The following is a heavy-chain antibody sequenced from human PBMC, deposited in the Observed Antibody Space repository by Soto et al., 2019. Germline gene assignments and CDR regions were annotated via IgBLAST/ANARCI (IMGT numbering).Heavy chain of an antibody. CDR3: ARDRRGSSWWGNWFDS. Sequence: SVKVSCKASGGTFSSYAISWVRQAPGQGLEWMGGIIPIFGTANYAQKFQGRVTITADKSTSTAYMELSGLRSEDTAVYYCARDRRGSSWWGNWFDSWGQGTLVTVSS. J-gene: IGHJ5*01. CDR1: GGTFSSYA. CDR2: IIPIFGTA. D-gene: IGHD6-13*01. V-gene: IGHV1-69*06.